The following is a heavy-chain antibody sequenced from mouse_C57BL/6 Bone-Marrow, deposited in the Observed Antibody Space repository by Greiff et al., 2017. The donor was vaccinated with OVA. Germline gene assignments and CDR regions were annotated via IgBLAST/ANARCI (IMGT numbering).Heavy chain of an antibody. CDR3: ANLFFDY. V-gene: IGHV5-17*01. CDR2: ISSGSSTI. Sequence: EVKVVESGGGLVKPGGSLTLSCAASGFTFSDYGMHWVRQAPEKGLEWVAYISSGSSTIYYADTVKGRFTISRDNAKNTLFLQMTSLRSEDTAMYYCANLFFDYWGQGTTLTVSS. J-gene: IGHJ2*01. D-gene: IGHD1-1*01. CDR1: GFTFSDYG.